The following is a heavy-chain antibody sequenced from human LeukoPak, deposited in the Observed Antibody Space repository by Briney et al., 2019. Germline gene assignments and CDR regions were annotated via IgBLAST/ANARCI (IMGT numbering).Heavy chain of an antibody. CDR3: ARDYCSSTSCYGRNWFDP. Sequence: GGSLRLSCAASGFTFSSYGMHWVRQAPGKGLEWVAVIWYDGSNKYYADSVKGRFTISRDNSKNTLYLQMNSLRAEDTAVYYCARDYCSSTSCYGRNWFDPWGQETLVTVSS. CDR2: IWYDGSNK. V-gene: IGHV3-33*01. CDR1: GFTFSSYG. J-gene: IGHJ5*02. D-gene: IGHD2-2*01.